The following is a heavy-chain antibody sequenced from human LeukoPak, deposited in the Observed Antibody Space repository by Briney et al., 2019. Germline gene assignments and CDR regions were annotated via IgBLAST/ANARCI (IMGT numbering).Heavy chain of an antibody. CDR2: ISWNSGSI. Sequence: GGSLRLSCAASGFTFDDYAMHWVRQAPGKGLEWVSGISWNSGSIGYADSVKGRFTISRDNAKNSLYLRMNSLRAEDTALYYCAKDKDTAMVNWGQGTLVTVSS. V-gene: IGHV3-9*01. CDR3: AKDKDTAMVN. D-gene: IGHD5-18*01. J-gene: IGHJ4*02. CDR1: GFTFDDYA.